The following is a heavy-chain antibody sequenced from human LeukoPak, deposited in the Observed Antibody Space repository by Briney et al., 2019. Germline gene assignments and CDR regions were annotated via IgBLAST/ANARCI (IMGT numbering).Heavy chain of an antibody. CDR3: ARYTATVV. CDR2: ISSSSSTI. D-gene: IGHD5-18*01. CDR1: GFTFSSYE. J-gene: IGHJ6*04. V-gene: IGHV3-48*03. Sequence: PGGSLRLSCAASGFTFSSYEMNWVRQAPGKGLEWVSYISSSSSTIYYADSVKGRFTISRDNAKNSLYLQMNSLRAEDTAVYYCARYTATVVWGKGTTVTVSS.